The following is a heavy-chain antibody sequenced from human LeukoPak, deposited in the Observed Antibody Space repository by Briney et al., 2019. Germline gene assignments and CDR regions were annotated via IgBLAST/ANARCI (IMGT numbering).Heavy chain of an antibody. D-gene: IGHD3-9*01. V-gene: IGHV4-34*01. J-gene: IGHJ4*02. CDR1: GGSFSGYY. CDR3: ARHGLLEYFDWSPLGY. Sequence: SETLSLTCAVYGGSFSGYYWSWIRQPPGKGLEWMGEINHSGSTNYNPSLKSRVTISVDTSKNQFSLKLSSVTAADTAVYYCARHGLLEYFDWSPLGYWGQGTLVTVSS. CDR2: INHSGST.